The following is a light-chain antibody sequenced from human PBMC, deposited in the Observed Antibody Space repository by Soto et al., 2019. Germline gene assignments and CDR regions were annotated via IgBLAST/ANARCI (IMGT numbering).Light chain of an antibody. CDR3: CSYAGSYTLGV. J-gene: IGLJ1*01. V-gene: IGLV2-11*01. CDR1: SSDVGGYNY. CDR2: DVS. Sequence: QSVLTQPRSVSGSPGQSVTISCTGTSSDVGGYNYVSWYQQHPGKAPKLMIYDVSKRPSGVPDRFSGSKSGNTASLTISGLQAEDEADYYCCSYAGSYTLGVFGTGTKLNVL.